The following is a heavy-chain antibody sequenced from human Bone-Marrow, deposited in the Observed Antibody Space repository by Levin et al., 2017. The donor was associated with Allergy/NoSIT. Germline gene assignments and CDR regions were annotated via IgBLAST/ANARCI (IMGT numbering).Heavy chain of an antibody. D-gene: IGHD6-13*01. CDR2: INADNGNT. CDR1: GYTFTSYA. V-gene: IGHV1-3*01. J-gene: IGHJ4*02. Sequence: KISCKASGYTFTSYAMHWVRQAPGQRLEWMGWINADNGNTIYSQKFQGRVTITRDTSASTAYMELSSLRSEDTALYYCATSIAAAGMGYWGQGTLVTVSS. CDR3: ATSIAAAGMGY.